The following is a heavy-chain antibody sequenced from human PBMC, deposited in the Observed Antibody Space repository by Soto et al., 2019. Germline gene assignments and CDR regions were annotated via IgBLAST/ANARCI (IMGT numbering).Heavy chain of an antibody. CDR3: AREAGLRSRQYCYSRAMDF. V-gene: IGHV3-74*01. CDR1: GFPFRRYW. CDR2: INSDGSST. Sequence: CAASGFPFRRYWMHWVRQASGKGLVWVSRINSDGSSTSYADSVKGRFTISRDNAKNTLYLQMNRLRAEDTEVYYCAREAGLRSRQYCYSRAMDFWGQGTTVPVSS. D-gene: IGHD4-17*01. J-gene: IGHJ6*02.